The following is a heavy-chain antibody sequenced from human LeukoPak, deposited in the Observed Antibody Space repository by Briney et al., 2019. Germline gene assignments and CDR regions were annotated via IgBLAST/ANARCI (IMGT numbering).Heavy chain of an antibody. CDR1: GYTFTSYG. V-gene: IGHV1-18*01. Sequence: GASVKVSCKASGYTFTSYGISWVRQAPGQGLEWMGWISAYNGNTNYAQKLQGRVTMTTDTSTSTAYMELRSLRSDDTAVYYCARDLANSGSYATDDAFDIWGQGTMVTVSS. D-gene: IGHD1-26*01. J-gene: IGHJ3*02. CDR3: ARDLANSGSYATDDAFDI. CDR2: ISAYNGNT.